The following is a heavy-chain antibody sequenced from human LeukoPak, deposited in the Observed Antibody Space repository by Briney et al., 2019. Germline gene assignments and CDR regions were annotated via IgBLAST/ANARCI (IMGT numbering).Heavy chain of an antibody. CDR2: IYYPGRA. J-gene: IGHJ5*02. CDR3: ARHRGYTYGRTFDL. V-gene: IGHV4-59*08. Sequence: SETLSLTCTVFGDSIKSYYWSWIRQPPGKGLEWIAYIYYPGRASYNPSLTGRVSISVDTSKNQFSLNLTSVTAADTAVYYCARHRGYTYGRTFDLWGQGTLVTVSS. D-gene: IGHD5-18*01. CDR1: GDSIKSYY.